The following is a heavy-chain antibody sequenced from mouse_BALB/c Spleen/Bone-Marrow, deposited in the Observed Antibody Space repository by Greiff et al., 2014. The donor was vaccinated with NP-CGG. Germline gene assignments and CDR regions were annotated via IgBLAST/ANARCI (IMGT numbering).Heavy chain of an antibody. J-gene: IGHJ4*01. V-gene: IGHV5-6-4*01. CDR3: TRDGKGNYDYAMDY. Sequence: EVKLMESGGGLVKPGGSLKLSCAASGFTFSSYTMSWVRQTPEKRLEWVATISSGGSYTYYPDSVKGRFTISRDNAKNTLYLQMSSLKSVDTAMYYCTRDGKGNYDYAMDYWGQGTSVTVSS. D-gene: IGHD2-1*01. CDR2: ISSGGSYT. CDR1: GFTFSSYT.